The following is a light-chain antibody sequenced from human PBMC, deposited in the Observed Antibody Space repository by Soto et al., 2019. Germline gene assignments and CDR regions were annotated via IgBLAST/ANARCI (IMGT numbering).Light chain of an antibody. CDR2: GTS. J-gene: IGKJ4*01. Sequence: DIQMTQSPSSVSASVGDRVTITRRASQAFGPWLAWYQQKPGKAPNLLIYGTSTLQDGVPSRFSGGGSGTEFTLTISSLQPEDFGTYYCQQATISQFIFGGGTKVEV. V-gene: IGKV1-12*01. CDR1: QAFGPW. CDR3: QQATISQFI.